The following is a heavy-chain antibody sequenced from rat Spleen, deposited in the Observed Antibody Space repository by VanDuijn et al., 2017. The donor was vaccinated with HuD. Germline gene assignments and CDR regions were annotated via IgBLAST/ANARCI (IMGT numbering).Heavy chain of an antibody. CDR2: DSRTI. V-gene: IGHV4-2*01. CDR3: VREDAGINY. D-gene: IGHD1-4*01. J-gene: IGHJ2*01. Sequence: DSRTIKYAPSLKDKFTISRDNAQNTLYLQMSKLGSEDTAIYYCVREDAGINYWGQGVTVTVTS.